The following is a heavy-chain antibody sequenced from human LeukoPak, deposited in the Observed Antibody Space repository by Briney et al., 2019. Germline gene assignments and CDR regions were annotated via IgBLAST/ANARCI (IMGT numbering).Heavy chain of an antibody. CDR2: ISAYNGNT. D-gene: IGHD1-26*01. CDR3: ASRGSISGRYDFDY. J-gene: IGHJ4*02. CDR1: GYTFTDYY. V-gene: IGHV1-18*04. Sequence: ASVKVSCKASGYTFTDYYMHWVRQAPGQGLEWMGWISAYNGNTNYAQKLQGRVTMTTDTSTSTAYMELRSLRSDDTAVYYCASRGSISGRYDFDYWGQGTLVTVSS.